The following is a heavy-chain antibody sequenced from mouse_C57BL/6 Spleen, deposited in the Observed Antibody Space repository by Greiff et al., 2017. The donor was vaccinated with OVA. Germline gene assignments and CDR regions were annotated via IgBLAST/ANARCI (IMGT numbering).Heavy chain of an antibody. D-gene: IGHD1-1*01. CDR2: IDPSDSET. Sequence: VQLQQPGAELVRPGSSVKLSCKASGYTFTSYWMHWVKQRPIQGLEWIGNIDPSDSETHYNQKFKDKATLTVDKSSSTAYMQLSSLTSEDSAVYYWAREGLLRSYYVDYGGKGTTLMVSS. V-gene: IGHV1-52*01. J-gene: IGHJ2*01. CDR1: GYTFTSYW. CDR3: AREGLLRSYYVDY.